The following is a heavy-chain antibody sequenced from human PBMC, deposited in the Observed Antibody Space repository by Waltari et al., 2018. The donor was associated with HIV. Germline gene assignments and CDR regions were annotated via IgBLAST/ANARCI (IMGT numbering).Heavy chain of an antibody. CDR3: ARDPGGNYDSFAFDI. D-gene: IGHD3-22*01. J-gene: IGHJ3*02. V-gene: IGHV3-21*01. CDR1: GFTSSSYS. Sequence: EVQLVESGGGLVKPGGSLRLSCATSGFTSSSYSMNWVRQAPGKGMECVSSISGSPSYIYYADPVKGRFTISRDNAKNSLYLQMNSLRAEDTAVYYCARDPGGNYDSFAFDIWGQGTMVTVSS. CDR2: ISGSPSYI.